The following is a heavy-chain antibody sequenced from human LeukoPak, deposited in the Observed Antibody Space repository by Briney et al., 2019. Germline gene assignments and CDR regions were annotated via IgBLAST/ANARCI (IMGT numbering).Heavy chain of an antibody. D-gene: IGHD2/OR15-2a*01. CDR3: ARESFYGYSFDY. Sequence: PGGSLRLSCAASGFTVSSNYMSWVRQAPGKGLEWVSVIYSGGSTYYADSVKGRFTISRDNSKNTLYLQMNSLRAEGTAVYYCARESFYGYSFDYWGQGTLVTVSS. CDR2: IYSGGST. CDR1: GFTVSSNY. J-gene: IGHJ4*02. V-gene: IGHV3-53*01.